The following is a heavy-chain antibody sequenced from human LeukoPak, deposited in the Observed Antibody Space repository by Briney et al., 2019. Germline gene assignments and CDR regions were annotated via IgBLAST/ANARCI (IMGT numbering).Heavy chain of an antibody. CDR1: GFSFSNAW. CDR3: TTVSDYVWFGELLDY. V-gene: IGHV3-15*01. Sequence: GGSLRLSCAASGFSFSNAWMSWVRQAPGKGLEWVGRMKSKTDGGTTDYAAPVKGRFTISRDDSKNTVYLQMNSLKTEDTAVYYCTTVSDYVWFGELLDYWGQGTLVTVSS. D-gene: IGHD3-10*01. J-gene: IGHJ4*02. CDR2: MKSKTDGGTT.